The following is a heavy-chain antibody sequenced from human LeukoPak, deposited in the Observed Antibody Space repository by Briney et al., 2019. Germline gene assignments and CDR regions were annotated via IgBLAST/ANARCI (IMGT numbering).Heavy chain of an antibody. CDR1: GRSFTSHW. V-gene: IGHV5-51*01. CDR3: VRTQYFGSGRFDS. CDR2: IYPGDSDT. J-gene: IGHJ4*02. D-gene: IGHD3-10*01. Sequence: GESLKISCKGSGRSFTSHWIGWVRQMPGKGLEWMGIIYPGDSDTRYNPSFQGQVTIAADKSISTAYLQWSSLKASDTAMYFCVRTQYFGSGRFDSWGQGTLVTVSS.